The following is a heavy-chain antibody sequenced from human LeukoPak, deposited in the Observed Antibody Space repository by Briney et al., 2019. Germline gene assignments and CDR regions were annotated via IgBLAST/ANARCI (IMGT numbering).Heavy chain of an antibody. CDR1: GGSIGTYY. CDR3: VRDGPSWGLL. D-gene: IGHD7-27*01. V-gene: IGHV4-4*07. J-gene: IGHJ4*02. Sequence: SETLSLTCTVSGGSIGTYYWSWIRQPAGKGLEWIGRIFTTGGANYNPSLKSRVTMSLDMSKNLFSLKLNSVTAADTAVYYCVRDGPSWGLLWGQGALVTVSS. CDR2: IFTTGGA.